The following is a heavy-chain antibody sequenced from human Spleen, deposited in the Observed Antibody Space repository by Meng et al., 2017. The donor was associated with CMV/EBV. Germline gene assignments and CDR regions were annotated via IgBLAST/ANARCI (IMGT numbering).Heavy chain of an antibody. J-gene: IGHJ6*02. D-gene: IGHD3-3*01. Sequence: GESLKISCVASGFIFSNYSMNWVRQAPGKGLEWVSYISGRSITTYYSDSVKGRFTISRANAKNSLYLQMNSLRAEDTAVYYCAKVLRFLEWTKNYYYYGMDVWGQGTTVTVSS. CDR2: ISGRSITT. CDR1: GFIFSNYS. CDR3: AKVLRFLEWTKNYYYYGMDV. V-gene: IGHV3-48*04.